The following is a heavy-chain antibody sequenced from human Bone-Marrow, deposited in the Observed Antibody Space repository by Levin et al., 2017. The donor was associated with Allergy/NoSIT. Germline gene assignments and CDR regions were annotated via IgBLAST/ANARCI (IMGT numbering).Heavy chain of an antibody. V-gene: IGHV1-2*02. CDR1: GYTLSDYY. Sequence: RASVKVSCSVSGYTLSDYYIHWIRKTPGQGLEWIGWIDPTHGGTQFSEKFHDRLVLTRNSSINTAYMELGKLRSGDTALYYCARGGASSNDYWGRGTLVTVSS. J-gene: IGHJ4*02. CDR3: ARGGASSNDY. D-gene: IGHD6-13*01. CDR2: IDPTHGGT.